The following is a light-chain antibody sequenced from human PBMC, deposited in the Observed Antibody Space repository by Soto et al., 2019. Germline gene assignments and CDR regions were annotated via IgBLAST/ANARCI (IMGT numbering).Light chain of an antibody. CDR1: HPININ. CDR2: AAT. CDR3: QHYQRYPPS. J-gene: IGKJ4*01. Sequence: DIQMTPSPSSLSASVGDRVTITCRASHPININLVWFQQKPGKAPQSLIDAATNLQDGVPSRFYGSGGGNDVSLTVSSLQPEDVATYYCQHYQRYPPSFGGGTKLEIK. V-gene: IGKV1-16*01.